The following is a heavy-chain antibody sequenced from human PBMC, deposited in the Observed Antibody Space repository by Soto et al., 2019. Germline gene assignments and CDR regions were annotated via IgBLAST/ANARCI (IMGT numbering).Heavy chain of an antibody. D-gene: IGHD6-6*01. CDR3: ARDQGASSSSSIEYYGMDV. Sequence: GGSLRLSCAASGFTFSSYAMHWVRQAPGKGLEWVAVISYDGGNKYYADSVKGRFTISRDNSKNTLYLQMNSLRAEDTAVYYCARDQGASSSSSIEYYGMDVWGQGTTVTISS. J-gene: IGHJ6*02. CDR2: ISYDGGNK. CDR1: GFTFSSYA. V-gene: IGHV3-30-3*01.